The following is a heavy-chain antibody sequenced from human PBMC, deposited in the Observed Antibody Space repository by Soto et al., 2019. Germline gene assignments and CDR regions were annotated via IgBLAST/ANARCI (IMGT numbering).Heavy chain of an antibody. V-gene: IGHV1-69*13. J-gene: IGHJ4*02. CDR2: IIPVSGAA. CDR3: ATALGCRSTSCTLDY. Sequence: ASVKVSCKASGGTFSSYAISWVRQAPGQGLEWMGGIIPVSGAAHYAQKFQGRVTITADESTSTAYMELSSLSSQDTAVYYCATALGCRSTSCTLDYWGQGTRVTVSS. D-gene: IGHD2-2*01. CDR1: GGTFSSYA.